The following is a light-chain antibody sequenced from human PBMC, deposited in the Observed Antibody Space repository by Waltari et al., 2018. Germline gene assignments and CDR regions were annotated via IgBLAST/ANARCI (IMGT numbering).Light chain of an antibody. V-gene: IGKV3-20*01. CDR2: GAS. CDR3: QQYGSSSWT. CDR1: QSVPTNS. J-gene: IGKJ1*01. Sequence: EIVLTQSPGTLSLSQGERATLSCRAAQSVPTNSLAWYQQKPGQAPRLLFYGASRRATGITDRFSGSGSGTDFTLTISRLEPEDSAVYYCQQYGSSSWTFGQGTKVGIK.